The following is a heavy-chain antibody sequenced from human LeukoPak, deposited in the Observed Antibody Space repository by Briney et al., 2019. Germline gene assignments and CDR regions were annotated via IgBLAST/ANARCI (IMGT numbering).Heavy chain of an antibody. CDR3: ARLFPNYYYGMDV. CDR1: GGSISSSSYY. Sequence: SETLSLTCTVSGGSISSSSYYWGWIRQPPGKGLEWIGSIYYSGSTYYNPSLKSRVTISVDTSKNQFSLKLSSVTAADTAEYYCARLFPNYYYGMDVWGQGTTVTVSS. CDR2: IYYSGST. J-gene: IGHJ6*02. D-gene: IGHD2-21*01. V-gene: IGHV4-39*01.